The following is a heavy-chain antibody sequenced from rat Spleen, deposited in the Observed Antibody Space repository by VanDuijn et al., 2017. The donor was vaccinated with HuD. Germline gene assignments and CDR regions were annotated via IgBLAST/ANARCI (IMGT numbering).Heavy chain of an antibody. CDR3: ARGGYTYIPYYFDY. V-gene: IGHV2-30*01. Sequence: QVQLKESGPGLVQPSGTLSLTCTVSGFSLTNYNVHWVRQTTGKGLEWMGIIWTGGGTDYNSALKSRLSISRDTSKSQVFLRMNSLQTEDIATYYCARGGYTYIPYYFDYWGQGVMVTVSS. D-gene: IGHD1-2*01. CDR1: GFSLTNYN. CDR2: IWTGGGT. J-gene: IGHJ2*01.